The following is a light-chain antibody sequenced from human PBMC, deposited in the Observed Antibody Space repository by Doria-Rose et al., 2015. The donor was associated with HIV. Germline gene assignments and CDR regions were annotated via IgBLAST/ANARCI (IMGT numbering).Light chain of an antibody. CDR3: QQYYDTPS. V-gene: IGKV4-1*01. CDR1: QSLLYTSTNY. Sequence: DIQVTQSPESLGMSLGERATLNCKSNQSLLYTSTNYLASYQQKPGQPPKLLIYWASTRQSGVPARFSGSGSGTDFTLTISSLEAEDVAVYYCQQYYDTPSFGPGTTVDIK. CDR2: WAS. J-gene: IGKJ3*01.